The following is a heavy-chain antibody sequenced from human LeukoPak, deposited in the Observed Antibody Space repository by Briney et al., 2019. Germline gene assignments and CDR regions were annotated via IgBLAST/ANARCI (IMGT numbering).Heavy chain of an antibody. CDR1: VGSISSYY. D-gene: IGHD3-22*01. CDR2: IYYSGST. CDR3: ARGAYYYDSSGYFWFDP. V-gene: IGHV4-59*01. J-gene: IGHJ5*02. Sequence: SETLSLTCTVSVGSISSYYWSWIRQPPWKGLEWFGSIYYSGSTNYNPSLKSRVTISVDTSKNQFSLKLSSVTAADTAVYYCARGAYYYDSSGYFWFDPWGQGTLVTVSS.